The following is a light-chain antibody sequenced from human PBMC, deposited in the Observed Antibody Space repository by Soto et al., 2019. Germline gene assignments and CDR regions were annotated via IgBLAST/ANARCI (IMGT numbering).Light chain of an antibody. Sequence: EIVLTQSPATLSLSPGERATLSCGASQSVRNNYVAWYQQKPGQAPRLLIYGASTIETGIPERFSGSGSGTDFTLTISRLEPEDFAAYFCQQYSSSPGAFGQGTKVDIK. V-gene: IGKV3-20*01. J-gene: IGKJ1*01. CDR3: QQYSSSPGA. CDR1: QSVRNNY. CDR2: GAS.